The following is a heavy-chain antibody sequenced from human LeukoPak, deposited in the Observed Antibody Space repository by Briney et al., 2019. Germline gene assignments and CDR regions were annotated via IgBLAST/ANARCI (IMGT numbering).Heavy chain of an antibody. Sequence: PGGSLRLSCAASGFTFSSYGMHWVRQAPGKGLEWVAVIWYDGSNKYYADSVKGRFTISRDNSKNTLYLQMNSLRAEDTAVYYCARDHSSGWYSDYFDDWGQGTLVTVSS. V-gene: IGHV3-33*01. CDR3: ARDHSSGWYSDYFDD. CDR1: GFTFSSYG. J-gene: IGHJ4*02. CDR2: IWYDGSNK. D-gene: IGHD6-19*01.